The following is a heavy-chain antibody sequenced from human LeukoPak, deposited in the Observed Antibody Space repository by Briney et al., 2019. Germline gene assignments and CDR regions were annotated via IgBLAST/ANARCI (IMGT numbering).Heavy chain of an antibody. Sequence: ASVKVSCKASGYTFTGYYMHWVRQAPGQGLEWMGWINPNSGDTKYAQKFQGRVTMTRDTSTSTVYMELSSLRSEDTAVYYCARSDYGDPALNYWGQGTLVTVSS. CDR1: GYTFTGYY. CDR3: ARSDYGDPALNY. J-gene: IGHJ4*02. D-gene: IGHD4-17*01. CDR2: INPNSGDT. V-gene: IGHV1-2*02.